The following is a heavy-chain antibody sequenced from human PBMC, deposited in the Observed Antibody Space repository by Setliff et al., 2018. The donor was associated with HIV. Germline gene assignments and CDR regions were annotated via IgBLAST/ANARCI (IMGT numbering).Heavy chain of an antibody. CDR1: GGSITGHY. J-gene: IGHJ4*02. CDR3: ARTPARKGRGVYYFDY. Sequence: PSETLSLTCTVSGGSITGHYWSWIRQPPGKGLEWIGYIHYSGSSNYNPSLKSRVSISVDTSKKQVSLKLNSVTAADTAVYYCARTPARKGRGVYYFDYWGQGTLVTVSS. CDR2: IHYSGSS. V-gene: IGHV4-59*11. D-gene: IGHD1-26*01.